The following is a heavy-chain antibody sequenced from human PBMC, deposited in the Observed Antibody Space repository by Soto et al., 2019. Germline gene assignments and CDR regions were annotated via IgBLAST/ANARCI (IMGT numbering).Heavy chain of an antibody. Sequence: QVQLQESGPGLVKPSGTLSLTCAVSSGSISSSHWWNWVRQPPGKGLEWIGEIYHSGSISYNPSLRSRLTISVDKSKNQFSRSLSSVTAADTAVYFWARRPRIIAATDVAAFDFWGQGTVVTVSP. D-gene: IGHD6-13*01. J-gene: IGHJ3*01. V-gene: IGHV4-4*02. CDR1: SGSISSSHW. CDR3: ARRPRIIAATDVAAFDF. CDR2: IYHSGSI.